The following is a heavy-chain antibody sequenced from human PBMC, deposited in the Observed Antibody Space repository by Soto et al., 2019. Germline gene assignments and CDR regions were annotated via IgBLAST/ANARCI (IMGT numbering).Heavy chain of an antibody. CDR3: VRVAAPRGFDY. D-gene: IGHD6-13*01. J-gene: IGHJ4*02. Sequence: SQTLSLTCAISGDSVSSNSSAWNWIRQSPSGGLDWLGKTYYRSNWYNDNAVSVKSRITINVDTPKNQFSLQLYSVTPEDTAVYYCVRVAAPRGFDYWGQGTLVTVSS. CDR1: GDSVSSNSSA. CDR2: TYYRSNWYN. V-gene: IGHV6-1*01.